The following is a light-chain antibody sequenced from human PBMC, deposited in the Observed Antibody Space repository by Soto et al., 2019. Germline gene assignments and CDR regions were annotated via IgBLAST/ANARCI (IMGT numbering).Light chain of an antibody. CDR2: EGS. J-gene: IGLJ2*01. CDR1: SSDVGSYNL. CDR3: CSYAGRSTDVV. Sequence: QSALTQPASVSGSPGQSITISCTGTSSDVGSYNLVSLYQQHPGKAPKLMIYEGSKRPSGVSNRVSGSTSGNTASLTISGLQAEDESDYYCCSYAGRSTDVVFGGGTKVTVL. V-gene: IGLV2-23*01.